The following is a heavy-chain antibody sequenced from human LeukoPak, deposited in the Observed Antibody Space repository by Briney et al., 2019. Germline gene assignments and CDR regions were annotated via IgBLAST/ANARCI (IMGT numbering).Heavy chain of an antibody. D-gene: IGHD6-13*01. Sequence: PGGSLRLSCAASGFTFSSHWMHWVRQGPGKGLVWVSRINSDGSSTTYADSVKGRFTMSRDNAKNTLYLQMNSLRAEDTAVYYCAKVSLVSLNLDYWGQGTLVTVSS. V-gene: IGHV3-74*01. CDR2: INSDGSST. CDR1: GFTFSSHW. CDR3: AKVSLVSLNLDY. J-gene: IGHJ4*02.